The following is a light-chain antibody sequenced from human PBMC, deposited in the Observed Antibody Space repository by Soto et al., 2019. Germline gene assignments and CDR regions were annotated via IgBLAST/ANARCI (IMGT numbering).Light chain of an antibody. CDR2: DAS. Sequence: EIVLTQSPATLSLSPGERATLSCRASQGVSSYLAWYQQKPGQAPRLLIYDASNRATGIPARFSGSGSWTDFTLTISSLEPEDSAVYYCQQRGNWPITFGQGTRLEIK. V-gene: IGKV3-11*01. J-gene: IGKJ5*01. CDR1: QGVSSY. CDR3: QQRGNWPIT.